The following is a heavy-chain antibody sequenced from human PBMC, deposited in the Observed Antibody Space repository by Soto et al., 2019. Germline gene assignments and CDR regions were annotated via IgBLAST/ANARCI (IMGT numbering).Heavy chain of an antibody. CDR3: ARVQISLVRGLDS. D-gene: IGHD3-10*01. Sequence: QAQLVQSGPEVKKPGASVKVSCKASEYTFSNYYLHWLRQAPGQGPEWMGVINPSSDSKTYARKFQGRVTMTRDTSTSAVYMELNSLRSEDTAVYFCARVQISLVRGLDSWGQGTLVTVSS. CDR1: EYTFSNYY. J-gene: IGHJ4*02. CDR2: INPSSDSK. V-gene: IGHV1-46*03.